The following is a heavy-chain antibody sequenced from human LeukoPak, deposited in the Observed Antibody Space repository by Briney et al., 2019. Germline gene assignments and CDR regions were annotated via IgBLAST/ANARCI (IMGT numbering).Heavy chain of an antibody. CDR3: ARDREAEAGTTEFDY. V-gene: IGHV3-11*01. J-gene: IGHJ4*02. D-gene: IGHD6-13*01. CDR2: ISSSGSTI. CDR1: GFTFSDYY. Sequence: GGSLRLSCAASGFTFSDYYMSWIRQAPVKGLEWVSYISSSGSTIYYADSVKGRFTISRDNAKNSLYLQMNSLRAEDTAVYYCARDREAEAGTTEFDYWGQGTLVTVSS.